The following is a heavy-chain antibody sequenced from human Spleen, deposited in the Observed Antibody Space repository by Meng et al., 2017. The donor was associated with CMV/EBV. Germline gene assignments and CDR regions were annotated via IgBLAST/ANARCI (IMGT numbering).Heavy chain of an antibody. CDR2: INHRGST. CDR1: GGSFSGYY. CDR3: ARGQYSRRMDV. J-gene: IGHJ6*02. D-gene: IGHD6-6*01. Sequence: SETLSLTCAVYGGSFSGYYWSWIRQPPGKGLEWIGEINHRGSTNYNPSLKSRVTISVDTSKNQFSLKLSSVTAADTAVYYCARGQYSRRMDVWGQGTTVTVSS. V-gene: IGHV4-34*01.